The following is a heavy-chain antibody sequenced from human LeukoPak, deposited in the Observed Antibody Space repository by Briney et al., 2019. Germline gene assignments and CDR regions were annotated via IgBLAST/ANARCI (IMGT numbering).Heavy chain of an antibody. Sequence: ASVKVSCKASGYTFTSYGISWVRQAPGQALEWMGWISAYSGNTNYAQSLQGRLTMTTDTSTSTAYMELRSLRSDDTAVYYCARDVWPYCGRPNCYLVSDPWGQGTLVTVSS. CDR1: GYTFTSYG. CDR3: ARDVWPYCGRPNCYLVSDP. CDR2: ISAYSGNT. V-gene: IGHV1-18*01. J-gene: IGHJ5*02. D-gene: IGHD2-2*01.